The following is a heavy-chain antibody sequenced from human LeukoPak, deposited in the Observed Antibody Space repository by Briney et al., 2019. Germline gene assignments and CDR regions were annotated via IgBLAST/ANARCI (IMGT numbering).Heavy chain of an antibody. V-gene: IGHV1-69*06. J-gene: IGHJ4*02. D-gene: IGHD2-21*01. CDR3: ARHIIPGGLQYYFDY. CDR2: IIPIFGTA. Sequence: ASVKVSCKASGGTFSSYAISWVRQAPGQGLEWMGGIIPIFGTANYAQKFQGRVMITADKSTSTAYMELSSLRSEDTAVYYCARHIIPGGLQYYFDYWGQGTLVTVSS. CDR1: GGTFSSYA.